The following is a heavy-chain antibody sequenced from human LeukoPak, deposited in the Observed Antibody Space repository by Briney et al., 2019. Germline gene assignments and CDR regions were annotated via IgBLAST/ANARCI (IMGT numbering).Heavy chain of an antibody. CDR3: ARADPYYYGMDV. CDR2: INPNSGGT. V-gene: IGHV1-2*04. Sequence: ASVKVSCKASGYTFTGYYMHWVRQAPGQGLEWMGWINPNSGGTNYAQKFQGWVTMTRDTSISTAYMELSRLRSDDTAVYYCARADPYYYGMDVWGKGTTVTVSS. J-gene: IGHJ6*04. CDR1: GYTFTGYY.